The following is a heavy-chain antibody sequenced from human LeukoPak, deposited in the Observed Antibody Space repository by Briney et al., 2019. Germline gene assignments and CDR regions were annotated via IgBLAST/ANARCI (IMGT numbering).Heavy chain of an antibody. CDR1: GYTFTSYG. D-gene: IGHD3-9*01. CDR2: INPKSGNA. V-gene: IGHV1-2*02. J-gene: IGHJ4*02. CDR3: AREYILTRYYGDY. Sequence: ASVKVSCKASGYTFTSYGISWVRQAPGQGLEWMGWINPKSGNANYAQKFQGRVTMTWDTSISTAYMELSRLRSDDTAVYYCAREYILTRYYGDYWGQGTLVTVSS.